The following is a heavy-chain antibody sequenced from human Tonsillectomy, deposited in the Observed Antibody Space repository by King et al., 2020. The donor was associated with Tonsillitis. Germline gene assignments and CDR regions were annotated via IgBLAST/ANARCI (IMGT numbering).Heavy chain of an antibody. CDR3: ARGPYYDTLTGYLALDS. J-gene: IGHJ4*02. D-gene: IGHD3-9*01. Sequence: VQLQRWGAGLLKPSETLSLTFAVYGGSFSGYFWSWIRQPPGKGLEWSGEISQSGSTNHNPSLTGRVTISADASNNQFSLNLTSVTAADTAVYFCARGPYYDTLTGYLALDSWGQGTLVTVSS. CDR1: GGSFSGYF. CDR2: ISQSGST. V-gene: IGHV4-34*01.